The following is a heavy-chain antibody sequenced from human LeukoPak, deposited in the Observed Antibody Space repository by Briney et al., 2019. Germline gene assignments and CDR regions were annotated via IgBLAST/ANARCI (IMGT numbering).Heavy chain of an antibody. CDR1: GFTVSTNY. Sequence: GGSLRLSCAASGFTVSTNYMSWVRQAPGKGLEWVSVIYSGGSTYYADSVKGRFTISRDNSKNTLYLQMNSLRAEDTAVYYCVRDKYCSGGSCYFQYQHWGQGTLVAVSS. CDR2: IYSGGST. J-gene: IGHJ1*01. V-gene: IGHV3-66*01. D-gene: IGHD2-15*01. CDR3: VRDKYCSGGSCYFQYQH.